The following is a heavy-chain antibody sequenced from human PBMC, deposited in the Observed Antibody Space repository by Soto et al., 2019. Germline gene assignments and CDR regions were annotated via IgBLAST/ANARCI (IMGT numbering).Heavy chain of an antibody. D-gene: IGHD6-19*01. Sequence: SETLSLTCTVSGGSISSSSYYWGWIRQPPGKGLEWIGSIYYSGSTYYNPSLKSRVTISVDTSKNQSSLKLSSVTAADTAVYYCARGLITGSHYSGGWYYFGSWGQGTQVTVSS. CDR2: IYYSGST. J-gene: IGHJ4*02. V-gene: IGHV4-39*01. CDR1: GGSISSSSYY. CDR3: ARGLITGSHYSGGWYYFGS.